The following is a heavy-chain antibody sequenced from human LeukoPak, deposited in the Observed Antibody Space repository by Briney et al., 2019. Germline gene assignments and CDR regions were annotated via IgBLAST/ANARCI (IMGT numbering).Heavy chain of an antibody. V-gene: IGHV4-38-2*02. CDR2: IYHSGST. J-gene: IGHJ4*02. Sequence: SETLSLTCTVSGYSISSGYYWGWIRQPPGKGLEWIGSIYHSGSTYYNPSLKSRVTISVDTSKNQFSLKLSSVTAADTAVYYCVRVLSPTPSYYFDYWGQGTLVTVSS. CDR3: VRVLSPTPSYYFDY. D-gene: IGHD3-3*02. CDR1: GYSISSGYY.